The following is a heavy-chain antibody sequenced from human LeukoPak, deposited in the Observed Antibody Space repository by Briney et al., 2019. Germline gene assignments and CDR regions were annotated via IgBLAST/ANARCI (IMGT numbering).Heavy chain of an antibody. J-gene: IGHJ5*02. CDR3: ATSYYGSGSSNWFDP. V-gene: IGHV1-24*01. Sequence: GASVKVSCKVSGYTLTELSTHWVRQAPGKGLEWMGGFDPEDGETIYAQKFQGRVTMTEDTSTDTAYMELSSLRSEDTAVYYCATSYYGSGSSNWFDPWGQGTLVTVSS. CDR2: FDPEDGET. D-gene: IGHD3-10*01. CDR1: GYTLTELS.